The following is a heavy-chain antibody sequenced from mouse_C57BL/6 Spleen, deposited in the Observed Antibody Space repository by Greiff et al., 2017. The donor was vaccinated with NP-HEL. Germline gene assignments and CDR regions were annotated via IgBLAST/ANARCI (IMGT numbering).Heavy chain of an antibody. J-gene: IGHJ2*01. V-gene: IGHV1-82*01. D-gene: IGHD2-1*01. CDR2: IYPGDGDT. Sequence: VQVVESGPELVKPGASVKISCKASGYAFSSSWMNWVKQRPGKGLEWIGRIYPGDGDTNYNGKFKGKATLTADKSSSTAYMQLSSLTSEDSAVYFCARQPIYYGRSYYFDYWGQGTTLTVSS. CDR1: GYAFSSSW. CDR3: ARQPIYYGRSYYFDY.